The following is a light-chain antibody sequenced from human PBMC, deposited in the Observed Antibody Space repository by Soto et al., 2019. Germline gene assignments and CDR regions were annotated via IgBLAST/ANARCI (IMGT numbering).Light chain of an antibody. Sequence: DIQMTQSPSSLSASVGDRVTITCQASQDIKNYLNWYQQKSGKAPKLLIYDASDSETGVPSRFSGSGSGTDFTFTISSLQPEDIATYYCQQFEDFPRAIIFGQGTRLEI. V-gene: IGKV1-33*01. CDR3: QQFEDFPRAII. CDR1: QDIKNY. CDR2: DAS. J-gene: IGKJ5*01.